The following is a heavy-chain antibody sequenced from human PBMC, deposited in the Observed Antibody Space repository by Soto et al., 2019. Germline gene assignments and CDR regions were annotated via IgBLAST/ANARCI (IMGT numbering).Heavy chain of an antibody. CDR3: ARERIAAAGPRPFDY. V-gene: IGHV4-4*02. J-gene: IGHJ4*02. Sequence: LRRTLSLTCAVSGGSISSSNWWSWVRQPPGKGLEWIGEIYHSGSTNYNPSLKSRVTISVDKSKNQFSLKLSSVTAADTAVYYCARERIAAAGPRPFDYWGQGTLVTVSS. CDR1: GGSISSSNW. CDR2: IYHSGST. D-gene: IGHD6-13*01.